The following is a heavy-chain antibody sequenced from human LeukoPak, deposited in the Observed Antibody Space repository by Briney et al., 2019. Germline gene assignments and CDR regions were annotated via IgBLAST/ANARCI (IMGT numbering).Heavy chain of an antibody. D-gene: IGHD3-10*01. V-gene: IGHV3-23*01. Sequence: GGSLRLSCAASGFTFSSYAMIWLRRAPGKGLEGVSAISGSGGSTYYADSVKGRSTISRDNSKNTLYLQMNSLRAEDTAVYYCAKDYGSGSYQDYWGQGTLVTVSS. CDR1: GFTFSSYA. J-gene: IGHJ4*02. CDR3: AKDYGSGSYQDY. CDR2: ISGSGGST.